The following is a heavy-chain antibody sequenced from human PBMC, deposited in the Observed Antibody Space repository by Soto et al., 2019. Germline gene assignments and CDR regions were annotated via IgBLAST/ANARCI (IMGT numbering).Heavy chain of an antibody. CDR1: GGTFNTYT. Sequence: SVKVSCKAAGGTFNTYTLIWVQQAPGHGLEWMGRIIPMLTVTNSAQKFQGRLTLTADKSTGTAFMELTSLRSDDTAVYYCSIGSWSAETFDVWGQGTMVTVSS. CDR3: SIGSWSAETFDV. D-gene: IGHD2-2*01. J-gene: IGHJ3*01. CDR2: IIPMLTVT. V-gene: IGHV1-69*02.